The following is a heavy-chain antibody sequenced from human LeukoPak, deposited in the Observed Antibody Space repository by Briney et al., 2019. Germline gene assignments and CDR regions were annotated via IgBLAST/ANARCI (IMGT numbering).Heavy chain of an antibody. CDR3: ARAIRTTGRNDAFDI. Sequence: GGSLRLSCAASGFTFSSCSMNWVRQAPGKGLEWVSSISSSSSYIYYADSVKGRFTISRDNAKNSLYLQMNSLRAEDTAVYHCARAIRTTGRNDAFDIWGQGTMVTVSS. V-gene: IGHV3-21*01. D-gene: IGHD1-1*01. CDR1: GFTFSSCS. J-gene: IGHJ3*02. CDR2: ISSSSSYI.